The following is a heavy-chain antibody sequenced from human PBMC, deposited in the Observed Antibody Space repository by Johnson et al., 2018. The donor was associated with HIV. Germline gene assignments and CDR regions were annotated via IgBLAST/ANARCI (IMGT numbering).Heavy chain of an antibody. CDR2: IRYDGSNK. V-gene: IGHV3-30*02. CDR3: AEDEAQTLASAGRDAFDF. J-gene: IGHJ3*01. CDR1: GFTFSSYG. Sequence: QVQLVESGGGVVQPGGSLRLSCAASGFTFSSYGMHWVRQAPGKGLEWVAFIRYDGSNKYYADSVKGRFTISRDNSKNTLYLQMNGLRPEDTAVYYCAEDEAQTLASAGRDAFDFWGQGTAVTV. D-gene: IGHD6-13*01.